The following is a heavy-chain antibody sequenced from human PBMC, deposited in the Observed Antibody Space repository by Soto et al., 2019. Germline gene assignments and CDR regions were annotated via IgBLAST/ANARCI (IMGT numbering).Heavy chain of an antibody. D-gene: IGHD3-22*01. CDR2: IHYSGST. CDR1: GGSISSYY. V-gene: IGHV4-59*01. CDR3: ARDGGRYYDKTPYYYYGMDV. J-gene: IGHJ6*02. Sequence: QVQLQESGPGLVKPSETLSLTCTVSGGSISSYYWSWIRQPPGKGLEWIGYIHYSGSTNYNPSLKSRVAIAADTPQNQSSLKLSAVPAADTAVYYCARDGGRYYDKTPYYYYGMDVWGQGTTVTVSS.